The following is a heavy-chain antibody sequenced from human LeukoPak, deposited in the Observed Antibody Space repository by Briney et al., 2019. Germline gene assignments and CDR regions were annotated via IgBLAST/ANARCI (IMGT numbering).Heavy chain of an antibody. CDR3: ARPSQLIVGGSIGLFDY. Sequence: GESLKISCKGSGYSFTTYWIAWVRQMPGKGLEWMGIIYPGDSNTRYNPSFQGQVTISADKSISTAYLQWTSLKAPDTAMYYCARPSQLIVGGSIGLFDYWGQGTLVTVSS. CDR1: GYSFTTYW. CDR2: IYPGDSNT. D-gene: IGHD1-26*01. J-gene: IGHJ4*02. V-gene: IGHV5-51*01.